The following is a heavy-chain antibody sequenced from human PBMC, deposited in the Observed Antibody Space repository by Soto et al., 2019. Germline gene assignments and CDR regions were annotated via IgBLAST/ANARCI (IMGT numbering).Heavy chain of an antibody. CDR2: VFHSGDT. V-gene: IGHV4-4*02. Sequence: KSSETLSLTCVVSRGSISGRNWWSWVRQAPGKGLEWIGEVFHSGDTTYSPSLRSRVTISVDKSKNQFSLNLNSVTAADTAVYYCTRLIYDSRLNYFYFDLWGQGALVTVSS. J-gene: IGHJ4*02. D-gene: IGHD3-10*01. CDR3: TRLIYDSRLNYFYFDL. CDR1: RGSISGRNW.